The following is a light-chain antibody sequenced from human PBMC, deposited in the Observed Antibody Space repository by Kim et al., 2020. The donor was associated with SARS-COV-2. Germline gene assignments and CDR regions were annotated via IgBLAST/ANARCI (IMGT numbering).Light chain of an antibody. CDR1: QSLLYSSNNKNS. CDR2: WAS. CDR3: QQYHVTPWT. V-gene: IGKV4-1*01. J-gene: IGKJ1*01. Sequence: DIVMTQSPDSLAVSLGERATINCKSSQSLLYSSNNKNSLVWYQQKPGQPPKLLIYWASTRESGVPDRFSGSGSGTEFTLTISSLQAEDVAVYYCQQYHVTPWTFGQGTKVDIK.